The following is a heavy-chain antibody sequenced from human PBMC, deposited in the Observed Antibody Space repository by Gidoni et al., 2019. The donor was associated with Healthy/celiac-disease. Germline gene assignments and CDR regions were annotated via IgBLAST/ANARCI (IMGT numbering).Heavy chain of an antibody. CDR2: IWYDGSNK. CDR3: ARPPRIVGATTGNYFDY. Sequence: QVQLVEYGRGVVQPGRSLRLSCGASGFPLSSYGMHWVRQDPGKGLEWVAVIWYDGSNKDYADSVKGRFTISRDNSKNTLYLQMNSLRAEDTAVYYCARPPRIVGATTGNYFDYWGQGTLVTVSS. J-gene: IGHJ4*02. CDR1: GFPLSSYG. V-gene: IGHV3-33*01. D-gene: IGHD1-26*01.